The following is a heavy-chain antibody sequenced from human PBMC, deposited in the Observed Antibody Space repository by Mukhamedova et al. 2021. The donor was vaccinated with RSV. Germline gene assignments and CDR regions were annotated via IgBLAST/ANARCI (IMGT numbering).Heavy chain of an antibody. J-gene: IGHJ5*02. D-gene: IGHD1-26*01. Sequence: GQGLEWMGWINPNSGDTNYAQKFQGRVTMTRDTSISTAYMELSRLRSDDTAVYYYARISYAENWFDPWGQGTLVTVSS. CDR2: INPNSGDT. CDR3: ARISYAENWFDP. V-gene: IGHV1-2*02.